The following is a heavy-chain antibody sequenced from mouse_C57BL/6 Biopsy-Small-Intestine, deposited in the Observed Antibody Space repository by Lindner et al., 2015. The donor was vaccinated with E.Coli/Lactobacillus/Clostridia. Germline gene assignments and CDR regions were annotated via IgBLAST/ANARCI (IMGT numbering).Heavy chain of an antibody. Sequence: SVKVSCKASGYKFSNYGISWVRQAPGRGLEWMGWTNAYGDNIKYAPSVQGRVTLTASTSTTTVYMDLRGLTPDDTAIYFCARDQGRDFCGSDCLAKWFDLWGQGTLVTVSS. CDR3: ARDQGRDFCGSDCLAKWFDL. CDR2: TNAYGDNI. J-gene: IGHJ4*01. CDR1: GYKFSNYG. D-gene: IGHD1-3*01. V-gene: IGHV1-63*02.